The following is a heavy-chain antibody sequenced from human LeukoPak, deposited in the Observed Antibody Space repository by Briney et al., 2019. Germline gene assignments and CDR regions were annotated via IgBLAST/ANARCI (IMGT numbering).Heavy chain of an antibody. V-gene: IGHV1-18*01. CDR1: GGTFSSYA. Sequence: GASVKVSCKASGGTFSSYAISWVRQAPGQGLEWMGWISAYNGNTNYAQKLQGRVTMTTDTSTSTAYMELRSLRSDDTAVYYCARADPILGYGDPIEDYWGQGTLVTVSS. J-gene: IGHJ4*02. CDR3: ARADPILGYGDPIEDY. D-gene: IGHD4-17*01. CDR2: ISAYNGNT.